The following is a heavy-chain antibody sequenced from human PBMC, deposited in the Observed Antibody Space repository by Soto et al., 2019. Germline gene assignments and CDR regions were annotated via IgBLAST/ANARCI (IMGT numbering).Heavy chain of an antibody. D-gene: IGHD3-3*01. CDR3: ATQARTYYDFWSGYSSVSYYFDY. CDR1: GYTLTELS. Sequence: RASVKVSCKVSGYTLTELSMHWVRQAPGKGLEWMGGFDPEDGETIYAQKFQGRVTMTEDTSTDTAYMELSSLRSEDTAVYYCATQARTYYDFWSGYSSVSYYFDYWGQGTLVTVSS. CDR2: FDPEDGET. V-gene: IGHV1-24*01. J-gene: IGHJ4*02.